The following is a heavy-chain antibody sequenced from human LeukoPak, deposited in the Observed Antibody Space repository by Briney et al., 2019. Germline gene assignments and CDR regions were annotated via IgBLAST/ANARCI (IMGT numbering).Heavy chain of an antibody. V-gene: IGHV3-48*01. Sequence: PGGSLRLSCAASRFTFSNYGVNWVRQAPGKGLEWVSYINSRSSTIYYADSVRGRFTISRDNAKNSLYLQMNSLRAEDTAVYYCSRSRRVLCTGACYSFDYWGQGTLVTVSS. D-gene: IGHD2-8*02. CDR1: RFTFSNYG. J-gene: IGHJ4*02. CDR3: SRSRRVLCTGACYSFDY. CDR2: INSRSSTI.